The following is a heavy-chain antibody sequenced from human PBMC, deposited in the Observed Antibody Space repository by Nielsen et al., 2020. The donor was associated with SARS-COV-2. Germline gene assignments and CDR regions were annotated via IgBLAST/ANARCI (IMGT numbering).Heavy chain of an antibody. D-gene: IGHD3-9*01. V-gene: IGHV4-34*01. CDR3: ARVGGYYDILTGYYKGSLDY. Sequence: WIRQPPGKGLEWIGEINHSGSTNYNPSLKSRVTISVDTSKNQFSLKLSSVTAADTAVYYCARVGGYYDILTGYYKGSLDYWGQGTLVTVSS. J-gene: IGHJ4*02. CDR2: INHSGST.